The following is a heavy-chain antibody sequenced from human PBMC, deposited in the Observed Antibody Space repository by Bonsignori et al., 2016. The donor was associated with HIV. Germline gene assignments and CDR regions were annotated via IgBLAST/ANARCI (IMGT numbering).Heavy chain of an antibody. D-gene: IGHD3-10*01. CDR1: GGSIINYY. V-gene: IGHV4-59*03. CDR3: ARDSTPGFKYGPSLET. CDR2: TSHTGRV. Sequence: QVQLQESGPGLVTPSETLSLTCSVSGGSIINYYWNWFRKPPGERLEWIGFTSHTGRVTYNPSLRGRAAISVDTSRNQLSLSLWSVTAVDSGMYYCARDSTPGFKYGPSLETWGRGTLVTVSA. J-gene: IGHJ4*02.